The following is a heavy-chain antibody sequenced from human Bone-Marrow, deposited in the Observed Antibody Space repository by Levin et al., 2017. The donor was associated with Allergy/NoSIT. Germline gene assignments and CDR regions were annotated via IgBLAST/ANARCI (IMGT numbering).Heavy chain of an antibody. CDR2: INHSGST. CDR3: ARGRRYCSSTSCYNLPSSWHNTTNWFDP. V-gene: IGHV4-34*01. Sequence: MASETLSLTCAVYGGSFSGYYWSWIRQPPGKGLEWIGEINHSGSTNYNPSLKSRVTISVDTSKNQFSLKLSSVTAADTAVYYCARGRRYCSSTSCYNLPSSWHNTTNWFDPWGQGTLVTVSS. J-gene: IGHJ5*02. CDR1: GGSFSGYY. D-gene: IGHD2-2*02.